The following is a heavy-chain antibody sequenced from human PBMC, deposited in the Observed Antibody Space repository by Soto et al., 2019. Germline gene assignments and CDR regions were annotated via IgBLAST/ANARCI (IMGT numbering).Heavy chain of an antibody. CDR1: GGTFSSFA. D-gene: IGHD7-27*01. CDR2: IIPRFGTP. CDR3: AMGTLGIYYYYYGMDV. Sequence: QVQLVQSGAEVKKPGSSVKVSCKASGGTFSSFAISWVRQAPGQGLEWMGGIIPRFGTPNYAQKFQGRVTITADALTRTAYMELSSLRSEDTAVYYCAMGTLGIYYYYYGMDVWGQGTTVTVSS. V-gene: IGHV1-69*12. J-gene: IGHJ6*02.